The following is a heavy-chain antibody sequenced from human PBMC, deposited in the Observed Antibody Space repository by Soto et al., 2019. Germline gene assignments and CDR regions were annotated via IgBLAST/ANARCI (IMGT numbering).Heavy chain of an antibody. CDR1: GFSFSGYE. CDR2: IGDGGDTT. J-gene: IGHJ4*02. V-gene: IGHV3-23*01. D-gene: IGHD3-22*01. Sequence: GGSLRLSCVASGFSFSGYEMNWVRQAPGKGLEWVSAIGDGGDTTYYAGSVKGRFTISRDNSKNTLYLQMDSLRAEDTAVYYCAKNRGIIMIVESWGQGTLVTVSS. CDR3: AKNRGIIMIVES.